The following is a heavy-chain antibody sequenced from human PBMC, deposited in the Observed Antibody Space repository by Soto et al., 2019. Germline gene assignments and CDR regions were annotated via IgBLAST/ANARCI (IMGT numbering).Heavy chain of an antibody. Sequence: ASVKVSCKASGYTFTDYYIHWVRQAPGKGLECLGWINPNTGGTKYAQKFQGRVTMTRDTSISTAYMELGRLTSDDTAVYYCSKDLVYSKSYYYYYYGMDVWGQGTTVTVSS. CDR2: INPNTGGT. J-gene: IGHJ6*02. CDR3: SKDLVYSKSYYYYYYGMDV. V-gene: IGHV1-2*02. CDR1: GYTFTDYY. D-gene: IGHD4-4*01.